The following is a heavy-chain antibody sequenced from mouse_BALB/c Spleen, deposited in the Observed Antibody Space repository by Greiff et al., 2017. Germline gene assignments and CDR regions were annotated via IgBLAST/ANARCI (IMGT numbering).Heavy chain of an antibody. CDR1: GFTFSSYG. CDR2: ISSGGSYT. D-gene: IGHD2-4*01. J-gene: IGHJ2*01. CDR3: ARLDYDTDY. V-gene: IGHV5-6*01. Sequence: EVHLVESGGDLVKPGGSLKLSCAASGFTFSSYGMSWVRQTPDKRLEWVATISSGGSYTYYPDSVKGRFTISRDNAKNTLYLQMSSLKSEDTAMYYCARLDYDTDYWGQGTTLTVSS.